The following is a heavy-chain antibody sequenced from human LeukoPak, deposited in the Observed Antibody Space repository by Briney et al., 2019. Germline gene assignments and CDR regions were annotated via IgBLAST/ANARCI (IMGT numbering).Heavy chain of an antibody. V-gene: IGHV3-53*01. D-gene: IGHD3-10*01. CDR1: GGCISSYY. Sequence: PSETLSLTCTVSGGCISSYYWSWIRQPPGKGLEWVSVIYANGNTYYGDSMQGRLTISRDKSKNTVFLQMNSLRVEDTAMYYCARVGEGELGNWFDPWGQGTLVTVSS. CDR3: ARVGEGELGNWFDP. CDR2: IYANGNT. J-gene: IGHJ5*02.